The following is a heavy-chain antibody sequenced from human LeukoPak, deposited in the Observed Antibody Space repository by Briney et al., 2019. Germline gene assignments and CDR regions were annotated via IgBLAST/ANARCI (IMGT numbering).Heavy chain of an antibody. Sequence: ASVKVSCKASGYTFTGYYMHWVRQAPGQGLEWMGWINPNSGGTNYAQKFQGRVTMTRDTSISTAYMELSRLRSDDTAVYYCARDPDSLGLVDYWGQGTPVTVSS. D-gene: IGHD3-16*01. J-gene: IGHJ4*02. CDR2: INPNSGGT. CDR3: ARDPDSLGLVDY. V-gene: IGHV1-2*02. CDR1: GYTFTGYY.